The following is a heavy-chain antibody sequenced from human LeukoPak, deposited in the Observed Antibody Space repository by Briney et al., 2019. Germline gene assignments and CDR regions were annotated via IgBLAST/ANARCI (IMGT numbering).Heavy chain of an antibody. Sequence: GGSLRLSCAASGFTFSSYAMSWVRQAPGKGLEWVSAISGSGDSTYYADSVKGRFTISRDDSKNTLCLQMNSLRAEDTAVYYCASAASSSWYYLDYWGQGTLVTVSS. CDR1: GFTFSSYA. J-gene: IGHJ4*02. CDR3: ASAASSSWYYLDY. CDR2: ISGSGDST. D-gene: IGHD6-13*01. V-gene: IGHV3-23*01.